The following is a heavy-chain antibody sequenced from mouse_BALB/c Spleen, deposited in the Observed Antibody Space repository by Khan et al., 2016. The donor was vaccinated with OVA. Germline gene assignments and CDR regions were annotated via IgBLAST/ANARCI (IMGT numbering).Heavy chain of an antibody. Sequence: VQLKQSGPDLVKPSQSLSFTCTVTDYSITSGYGWHWIRQFPGNKLEWMGCIHSSGTTNYNPSLKSRTSITRDTSKNQFFLQLNSVTPEDTATYFCARWGFYRFDSYFDDWGQGTTLTGS. CDR1: DYSITSGYG. D-gene: IGHD2-14*01. V-gene: IGHV3-1*02. CDR2: IHSSGTT. J-gene: IGHJ2*01. CDR3: ARWGFYRFDSYFDD.